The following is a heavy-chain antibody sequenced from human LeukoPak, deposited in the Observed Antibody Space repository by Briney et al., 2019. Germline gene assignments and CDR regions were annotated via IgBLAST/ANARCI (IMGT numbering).Heavy chain of an antibody. V-gene: IGHV3-74*01. CDR3: ARGGFCSGADCRGSFDY. Sequence: GGSLRLSCASSGFTFINYWMHWVRQAPGEGLVWVSHINNDGSTTTYADSVKGRFTISRDNAKNTLYLHVNSLTAEDTAVYYCARGGFCSGADCRGSFDYWGQGSLVTLSS. CDR1: GFTFINYW. J-gene: IGHJ4*02. CDR2: INNDGSTT. D-gene: IGHD2-15*01.